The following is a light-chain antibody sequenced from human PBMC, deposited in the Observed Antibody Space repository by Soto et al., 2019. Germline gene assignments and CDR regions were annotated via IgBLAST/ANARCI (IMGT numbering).Light chain of an antibody. CDR2: DAS. Sequence: EIVMTQSPATLSVSPGERATRSCRASQGIGSTLAWYQQKPGQTPKLLIYDASTRATGVPARFSGGGSGTEFTLTINSLQSDDFAVYYCQRYNRWPLSFGGGTKV. CDR1: QGIGST. CDR3: QRYNRWPLS. J-gene: IGKJ4*01. V-gene: IGKV3-15*01.